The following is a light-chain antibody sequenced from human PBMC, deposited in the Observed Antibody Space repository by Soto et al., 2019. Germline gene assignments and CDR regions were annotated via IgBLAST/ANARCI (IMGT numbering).Light chain of an antibody. Sequence: QSALTQPASVSGSPGQSITISCTGTSSDVGGYNYVSWYQQSPGKAPKLIIFEVSNRPSGVSPRFSGSKSGNAASLTVSGLQAEDEADYYCSSYAHTNTVVFGGGTQLTVL. V-gene: IGLV2-14*01. CDR3: SSYAHTNTVV. CDR2: EVS. J-gene: IGLJ2*01. CDR1: SSDVGGYNY.